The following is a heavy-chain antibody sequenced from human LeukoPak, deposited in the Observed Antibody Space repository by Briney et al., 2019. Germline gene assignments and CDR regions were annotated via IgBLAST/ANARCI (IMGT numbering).Heavy chain of an antibody. V-gene: IGHV3-23*01. CDR3: ARGGILYGMDV. CDR2: ISGSGGNT. J-gene: IGHJ6*02. Sequence: GGSLRLSCVASGFIFSNAWMSWVRQAPGKGLEWVSAISGSGGNTYYADSVKGRFTISRDNSKNTLYLQMNSLRAEDTAAYYCARGGILYGMDVWGQGTTVTVSS. D-gene: IGHD6-13*01. CDR1: GFIFSNAW.